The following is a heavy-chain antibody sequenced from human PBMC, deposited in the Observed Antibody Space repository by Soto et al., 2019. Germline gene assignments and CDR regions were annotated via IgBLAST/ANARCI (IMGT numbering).Heavy chain of an antibody. CDR2: IYHCGSF. Sequence: PSETLSLTCAVSGGSTNSSGYSWNWIRQPPVEGLEWIGYIYHCGSFLYNPSLKSRVTISLGRSKNQFSLRLNSVTAADTAVYYCARGTGMASGSYYRGYDAFDIWGQGTMVNVSS. CDR1: GGSTNSSGYS. V-gene: IGHV4-30-2*01. D-gene: IGHD1-26*01. J-gene: IGHJ3*02. CDR3: ARGTGMASGSYYRGYDAFDI.